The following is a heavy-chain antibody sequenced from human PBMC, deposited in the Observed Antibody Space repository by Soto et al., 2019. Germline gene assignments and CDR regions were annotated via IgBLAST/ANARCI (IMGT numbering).Heavy chain of an antibody. V-gene: IGHV3-30*18. CDR3: AKTGRTMVRGVWVPLDY. D-gene: IGHD3-10*01. J-gene: IGHJ4*02. CDR1: GFTFSSYG. Sequence: PGGSLRLSCAASGFTFSSYGMHWVRQAPGKGLEWVAVISYDGSNKYYADSVKGRFTISRDNSKNTLYLQMNSLRAEDTAVYYCAKTGRTMVRGVWVPLDYWGQGTLVTVSS. CDR2: ISYDGSNK.